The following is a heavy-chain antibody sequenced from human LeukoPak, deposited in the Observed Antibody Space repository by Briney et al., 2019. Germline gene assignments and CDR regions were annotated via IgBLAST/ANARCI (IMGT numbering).Heavy chain of an antibody. J-gene: IGHJ4*02. Sequence: GGSLRLSCAASGFDFSSNWMHWVRHAPGQGLVWVSRIKGDGISTNYADSVKGRFTISRGIAKNTLYLQMSSLRAEDTGVYYCAKDHYWSIDYWGRGTLVTVPS. CDR1: GFDFSSNW. CDR3: AKDHYWSIDY. V-gene: IGHV3-74*01. D-gene: IGHD3-3*01. CDR2: IKGDGIST.